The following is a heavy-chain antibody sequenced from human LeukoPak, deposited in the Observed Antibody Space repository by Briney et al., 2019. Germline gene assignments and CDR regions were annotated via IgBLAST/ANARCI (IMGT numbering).Heavy chain of an antibody. J-gene: IGHJ4*02. CDR2: IRYDGSNK. CDR3: ATTLIVGATFDY. CDR1: GFTFSRYG. V-gene: IGHV3-30*02. Sequence: GGSLRLSCAASGFTFSRYGMHWVRQAPGKGLEWVAFIRYDGSNKWYADSVKGRFTISRDNSKNTLYLQMNNLRSEDTAVYYCATTLIVGATFDYWGQGTLVTVSS. D-gene: IGHD1-26*01.